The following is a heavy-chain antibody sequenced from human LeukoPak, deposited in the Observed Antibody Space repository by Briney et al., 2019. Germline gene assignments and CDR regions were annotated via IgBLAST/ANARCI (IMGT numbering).Heavy chain of an antibody. Sequence: SETLSLTCAVYSASFGDSYWSWIRQPPGKGLEWIGEVNQSGNTNYNPSFRSRVTIGVDTSKNQFSLRLSSVTAADTAVYYCARLQTYSGYEDFDHWGQGTLVTVSS. J-gene: IGHJ4*02. CDR2: VNQSGNT. CDR1: SASFGDSY. CDR3: ARLQTYSGYEDFDH. V-gene: IGHV4-34*01. D-gene: IGHD3-22*01.